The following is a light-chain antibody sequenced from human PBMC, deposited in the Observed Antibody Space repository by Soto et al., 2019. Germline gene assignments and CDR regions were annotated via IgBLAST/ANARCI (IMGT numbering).Light chain of an antibody. V-gene: IGKV3-20*01. J-gene: IGKJ4*01. CDR1: QSVRSSH. CDR3: QQYSSSPLT. Sequence: IRFTLPPAALYFTPDERASLSCRASQSVRSSHLAWYQQKPGQASRLLIYGASSRATGIPDRFSGSGSGTDFTLTITRLEPEDFAVYHCQQYSSSPLTFGGGTMVDIK. CDR2: GAS.